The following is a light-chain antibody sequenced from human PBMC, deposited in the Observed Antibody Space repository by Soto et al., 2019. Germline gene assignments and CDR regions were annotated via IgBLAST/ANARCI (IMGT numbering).Light chain of an antibody. CDR1: SSDVGGYNS. J-gene: IGLJ1*01. CDR2: EVS. Sequence: QSVLTQPASVSGSPGQSITISCTGTSSDVGGYNSVSWFQQHPSKAPKLIIYEVSHRPSGVSIRFSGSKSGNTASLTISGLQAEDEADYYCNSYRHSTTLAFGTGTKVTV. V-gene: IGLV2-14*01. CDR3: NSYRHSTTLA.